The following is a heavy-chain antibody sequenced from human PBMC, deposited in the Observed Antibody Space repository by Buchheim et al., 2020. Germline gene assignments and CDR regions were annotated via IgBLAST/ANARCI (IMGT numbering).Heavy chain of an antibody. CDR3: ASADRIYDYSDNSYYLGMDV. D-gene: IGHD4/OR15-4a*01. CDR2: IIPIFGTA. J-gene: IGHJ6*02. CDR1: GDTFSVFG. V-gene: IGHV1-69*01. Sequence: QVQLVQSGAEVRRPGSSVRVSCKSSGDTFSVFGISWVRQAPGQGLEWMGGIIPIFGTANYAQTFQDRVTINADESTSTAYMELSSLRSEDTAMYFCASADRIYDYSDNSYYLGMDVWGQGTT.